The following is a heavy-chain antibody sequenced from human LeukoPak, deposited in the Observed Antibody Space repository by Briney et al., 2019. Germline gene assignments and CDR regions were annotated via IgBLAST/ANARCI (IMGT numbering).Heavy chain of an antibody. CDR3: AREAIAARRRGFDY. J-gene: IGHJ4*02. Sequence: GASVKVSCKASGYTFTGYYMHWVRQAPGQGLEWMGWINPNSGGTNYAQKFHGRVTMTRETSISTAYMELSRLRSDYTAVYYCAREAIAARRRGFDYWGQGTLVTVSS. CDR2: INPNSGGT. V-gene: IGHV1-2*02. CDR1: GYTFTGYY. D-gene: IGHD6-6*01.